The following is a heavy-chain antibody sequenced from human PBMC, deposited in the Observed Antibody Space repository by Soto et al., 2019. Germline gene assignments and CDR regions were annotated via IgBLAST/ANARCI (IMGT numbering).Heavy chain of an antibody. D-gene: IGHD3-10*01. CDR3: ARVYGSGSYEHYYYYGMDV. CDR1: GGSISSSNW. Sequence: SETLSLTCAVSGGSISSSNWWSWVRQPPGKGLEWIGEIYHSGSTNYNPSLKSRVTISVDKSKNQFSLKLSSVTAADTAVYYCARVYGSGSYEHYYYYGMDVWGQGTTVTVSS. V-gene: IGHV4-4*02. CDR2: IYHSGST. J-gene: IGHJ6*02.